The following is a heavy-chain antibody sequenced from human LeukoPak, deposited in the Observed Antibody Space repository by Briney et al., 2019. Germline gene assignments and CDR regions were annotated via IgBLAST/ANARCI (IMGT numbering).Heavy chain of an antibody. D-gene: IGHD2-15*01. V-gene: IGHV5-51*01. Sequence: GESLQISCNGSGCSFTSYWVVRLGQMPGKGLEWMGIIYPGDSDTRYSPSFQGQVTISPDKSISTAYQQWSSLTASDTAMYYCARGMYCYDHWGQGTLVTVSS. CDR1: GCSFTSYW. J-gene: IGHJ4*02. CDR2: IYPGDSDT. CDR3: ARGMYCYDH.